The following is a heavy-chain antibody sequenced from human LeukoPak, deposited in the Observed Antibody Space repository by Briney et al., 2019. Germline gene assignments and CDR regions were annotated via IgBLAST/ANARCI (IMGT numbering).Heavy chain of an antibody. CDR3: ARDSGYYFDY. J-gene: IGHJ4*02. CDR1: GFTFSSYA. V-gene: IGHV3-30-3*01. D-gene: IGHD3-9*01. CDR2: IPCDGSNK. Sequence: GGSLRLSCAASGFTFSSYAMHWVRQAPGKGLEWVAVIPCDGSNKYYADSVKGRFTISRDNSKNTLYLQMNSLRAEDTAVYYCARDSGYYFDYWGQGTLVTVSS.